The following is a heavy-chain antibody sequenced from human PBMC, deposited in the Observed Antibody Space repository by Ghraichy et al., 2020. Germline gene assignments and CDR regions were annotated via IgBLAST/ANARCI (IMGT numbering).Heavy chain of an antibody. CDR2: IIPIFGTA. CDR3: AISYCSGGSCSGYFDY. D-gene: IGHD2-15*01. Sequence: SVKVSCKASGGTFSSYAISWVRQAPGQGLEWMGGIIPIFGTANYAQKFQGRVTITADKSTSTAYMELSGLRSEDTAVYYCAISYCSGGSCSGYFDYWGQGTLVTVSS. CDR1: GGTFSSYA. V-gene: IGHV1-69*06. J-gene: IGHJ4*02.